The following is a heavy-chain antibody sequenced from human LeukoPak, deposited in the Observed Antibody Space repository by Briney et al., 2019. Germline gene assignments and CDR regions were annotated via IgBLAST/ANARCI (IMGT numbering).Heavy chain of an antibody. D-gene: IGHD3-22*01. CDR1: GGSISSGSYY. V-gene: IGHV4-61*02. CDR2: MYTTGST. J-gene: IGHJ5*02. CDR3: ARVSSYYYDSSGPRFDP. Sequence: PSQTLSLTCTVSGGSISSGSYYWTWIRQPAGKGLEWIGRMYTTGSTNYNPSLKSRVTISVDTSKNQFSLNLSSVTAADTAVYYCARVSSYYYDSSGPRFDPWGQGTLVTVSS.